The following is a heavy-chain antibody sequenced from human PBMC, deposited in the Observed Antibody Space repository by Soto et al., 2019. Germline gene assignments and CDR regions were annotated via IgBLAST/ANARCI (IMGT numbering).Heavy chain of an antibody. CDR1: GFSFTDHY. V-gene: IGHV3-11*01. CDR2: ISSSGSNI. D-gene: IGHD3-16*01. Sequence: GGSLRLSCAASGFSFTDHYTIWIRQAPGKGPEFISYISSSGSNIYYADPVKGRFTISRDKLKNSLYLQMNSLRPEDTATYFCGSYGLTTFQSVDRWGQGTRVTVSS. J-gene: IGHJ5*02. CDR3: GSYGLTTFQSVDR.